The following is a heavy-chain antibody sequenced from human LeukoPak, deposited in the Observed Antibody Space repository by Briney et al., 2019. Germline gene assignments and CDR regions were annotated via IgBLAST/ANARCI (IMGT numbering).Heavy chain of an antibody. V-gene: IGHV3-30*03. D-gene: IGHD3-9*01. Sequence: GGSLRLSCAASGFTFSSSGMHWVRQAPGKGLEWVALISYDGSNRDYADSVKGRFTISRDNSKNTLYLQMNSLIAEDTAVYYCARDDASRYYDILTGYSGFDPWGQGTLLTVSS. CDR3: ARDDASRYYDILTGYSGFDP. CDR2: ISYDGSNR. CDR1: GFTFSSSG. J-gene: IGHJ5*02.